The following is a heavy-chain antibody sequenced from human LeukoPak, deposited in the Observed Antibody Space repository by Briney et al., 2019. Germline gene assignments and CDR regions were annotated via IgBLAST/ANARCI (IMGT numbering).Heavy chain of an antibody. J-gene: IGHJ4*02. V-gene: IGHV3-30*18. Sequence: GRSLRLSCAASGFTFSSYGMHWVRQAPGKGLEWVAVISYDGSNKYYADSVKGRFTISRDNSKNTLYLQMNSLRAEDTAVYHCAKDLEEWWSPTHPRGLDYWGQGTLVTVSS. CDR2: ISYDGSNK. CDR1: GFTFSSYG. D-gene: IGHD2-15*01. CDR3: AKDLEEWWSPTHPRGLDY.